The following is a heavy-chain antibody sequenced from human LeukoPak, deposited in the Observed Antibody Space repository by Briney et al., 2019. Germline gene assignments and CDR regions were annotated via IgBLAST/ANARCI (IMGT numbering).Heavy chain of an antibody. Sequence: PGGSLRLSCAASGFTFSSYAMDWVRQAPGKGLEYVSAISSNGGSTYYANSVKGRFTISRDDSKNTLYLQMGSLRAEDMAVYYCARDDDYYGSGSYFYWGQGTLVTVSS. J-gene: IGHJ4*02. CDR1: GFTFSSYA. CDR3: ARDDDYYGSGSYFY. CDR2: ISSNGGST. V-gene: IGHV3-64*01. D-gene: IGHD3-10*01.